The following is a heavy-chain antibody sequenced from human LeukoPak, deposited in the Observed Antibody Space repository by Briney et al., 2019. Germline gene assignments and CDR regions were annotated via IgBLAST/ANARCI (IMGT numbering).Heavy chain of an antibody. J-gene: IGHJ4*02. V-gene: IGHV3-7*01. Sequence: GGSLRLSCAASGFTFNNYWMSWVRQAPGKGLEWVANIKQDGSEKDYVDFMKGRFTIPRDNTKNSVYLQVNSLRVEDTAVYHCARIGYRSSSFDYWGQGTLVTVSS. D-gene: IGHD6-13*01. CDR2: IKQDGSEK. CDR3: ARIGYRSSSFDY. CDR1: GFTFNNYW.